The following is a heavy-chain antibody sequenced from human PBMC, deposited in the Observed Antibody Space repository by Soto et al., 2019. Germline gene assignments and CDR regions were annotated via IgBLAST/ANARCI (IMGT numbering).Heavy chain of an antibody. J-gene: IGHJ5*02. Sequence: QVQLVQSGAEVKKPGSSVKVSCKASGGTFSSYAISWVRQAPGQGLEWMGGIIPIFGTANYAQKFQVRVTITADESTSTAYMELSSLRSVDTAVYYCPTYHSSGRSSREENWFHPWGQGTLVTVSS. D-gene: IGHD6-19*01. CDR2: IIPIFGTA. CDR1: GGTFSSYA. V-gene: IGHV1-69*12. CDR3: PTYHSSGRSSREENWFHP.